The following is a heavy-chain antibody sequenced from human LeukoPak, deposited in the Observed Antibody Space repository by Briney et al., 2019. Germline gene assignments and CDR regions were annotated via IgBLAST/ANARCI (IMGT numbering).Heavy chain of an antibody. Sequence: PGGSLRLSCAASGFTFDDYAMHWVRQAPGKGLEWVSLISWDGGSTYYADSVKGRFTISRDNSKNSLYLQRNSLRAEDTALYYCAKDKSRDDFWSGYYPYWGQGTLVTVSS. D-gene: IGHD3-3*01. J-gene: IGHJ4*02. CDR1: GFTFDDYA. CDR3: AKDKSRDDFWSGYYPY. V-gene: IGHV3-43D*03. CDR2: ISWDGGST.